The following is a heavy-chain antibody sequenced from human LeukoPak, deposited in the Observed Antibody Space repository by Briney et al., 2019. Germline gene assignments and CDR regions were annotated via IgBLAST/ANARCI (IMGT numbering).Heavy chain of an antibody. CDR3: AREFLRFPDY. CDR2: ISTSSDYI. J-gene: IGHJ4*02. CDR1: GFTFSSYS. D-gene: IGHD3-3*01. Sequence: GGSLRLSCAASGFTFSSYSMSWVRQAPGKGPEWVSSISTSSDYIYYAASVKGRFTISRDNAKNSLYLQMTSLRAEDTAVYYCAREFLRFPDYWGQGTLVTVSS. V-gene: IGHV3-21*01.